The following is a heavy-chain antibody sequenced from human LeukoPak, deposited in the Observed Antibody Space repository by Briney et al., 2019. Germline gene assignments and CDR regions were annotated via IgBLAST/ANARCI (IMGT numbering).Heavy chain of an antibody. J-gene: IGHJ3*02. CDR1: GGSISSGGYY. CDR2: IYYSGST. V-gene: IGHV4-31*03. Sequence: PSETLSLTCTVSGGSISSGGYYWSWIRQHPGKGLERIGYIYYSGSTYYNPSLKSRVTISVDTSKNQYSLKLSSVTAADTAVYYCARVSSSSLGDAFDIWGQGTMVTVSS. D-gene: IGHD6-6*01. CDR3: ARVSSSSLGDAFDI.